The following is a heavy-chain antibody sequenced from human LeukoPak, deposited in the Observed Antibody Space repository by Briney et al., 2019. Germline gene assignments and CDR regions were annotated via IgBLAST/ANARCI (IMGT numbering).Heavy chain of an antibody. Sequence: ASVKVSCKASGYTFTSYGISWVRQAPGQGLEWMGWISAYNGNTNYAQKLQGRVTMTTDTSTSTAYMELRSLRSDDTAVYYCARDTCSSTSCYFRSGDYYYYYMDVWGKGTTVTVSS. CDR1: GYTFTSYG. V-gene: IGHV1-18*01. CDR2: ISAYNGNT. D-gene: IGHD2-2*01. J-gene: IGHJ6*03. CDR3: ARDTCSSTSCYFRSGDYYYYYMDV.